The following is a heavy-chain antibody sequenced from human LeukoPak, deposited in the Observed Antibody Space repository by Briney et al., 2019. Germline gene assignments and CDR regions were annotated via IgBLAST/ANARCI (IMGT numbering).Heavy chain of an antibody. CDR1: GLTFSSYA. Sequence: GGSLRLSCAASGLTFSSYAMHWVRQAPGKGLEWVAVISYDGSNKYYADSVKGRFTISRDNSKNTLYLQMNSLRAEDTAVYYCARVTDCGGDCYSYFDYWGQGTLVTVSS. J-gene: IGHJ4*02. D-gene: IGHD2-21*02. CDR2: ISYDGSNK. V-gene: IGHV3-30-3*01. CDR3: ARVTDCGGDCYSYFDY.